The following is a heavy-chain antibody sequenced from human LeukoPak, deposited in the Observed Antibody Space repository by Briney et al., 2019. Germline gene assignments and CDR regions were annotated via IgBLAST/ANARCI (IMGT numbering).Heavy chain of an antibody. D-gene: IGHD3-10*02. CDR2: ISTDGYST. CDR1: GFTFSSYD. V-gene: IGHV3-23*01. CDR3: AELGITMIGGV. J-gene: IGHJ6*04. Sequence: PGGSLRLSCAASGFTFSSYDMSWVRQAPGKGLEWVSRISTDGYSTYYADSVKGRFTLSRDNSKNTLYLQMNSLRAEDTAVYYCAELGITMIGGVWGKGTTVTISS.